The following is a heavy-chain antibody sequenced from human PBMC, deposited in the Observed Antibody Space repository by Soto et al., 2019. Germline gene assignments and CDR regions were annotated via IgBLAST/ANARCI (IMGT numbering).Heavy chain of an antibody. CDR2: ISHNGST. D-gene: IGHD1-26*01. Sequence: QVQLQESGPGLVKPSGTLSLTCAVSSCSISSSNWWSWVRKPPGKGLEWIGEISHNGSTNYNPSLKRRITISVDKSKNQFSLKLSSVTAADTAVYYCARAFGYSGSHYYYYYMDVWGKGTPVTVSS. CDR1: SCSISSSNW. J-gene: IGHJ6*03. V-gene: IGHV4-4*02. CDR3: ARAFGYSGSHYYYYYMDV.